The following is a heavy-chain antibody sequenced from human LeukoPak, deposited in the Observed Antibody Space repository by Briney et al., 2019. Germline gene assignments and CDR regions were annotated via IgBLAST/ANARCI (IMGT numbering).Heavy chain of an antibody. CDR2: ISGSGGTT. Sequence: PGGSLRLSCVASGFTFSSYAMSWVRQAPGKGLEWVSGISGSGGTTYYADSVKGRFTISRDNSKKTLYLQMNSLRAEDTAVYYCAKMFSFYYHGMDVWGQGTTVTVSS. CDR1: GFTFSSYA. V-gene: IGHV3-23*01. D-gene: IGHD2-15*01. J-gene: IGHJ6*02. CDR3: AKMFSFYYHGMDV.